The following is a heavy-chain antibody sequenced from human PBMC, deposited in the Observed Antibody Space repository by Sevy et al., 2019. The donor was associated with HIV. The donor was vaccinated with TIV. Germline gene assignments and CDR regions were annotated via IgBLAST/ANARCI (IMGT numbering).Heavy chain of an antibody. V-gene: IGHV4-4*07. D-gene: IGHD2-8*02. CDR3: ARDTGKNY. CDR2: MHSGGNT. J-gene: IGHJ4*02. CDR1: GASITTYY. Sequence: SETMSLTCTVSGASITTYYWSWFRQPAGKGLEWIGRMHSGGNTNYNPSLQGRVTMSLDTSKNQFSLTLDFVTAADAAVYYCARDTGKNYWGQGILVIVSS.